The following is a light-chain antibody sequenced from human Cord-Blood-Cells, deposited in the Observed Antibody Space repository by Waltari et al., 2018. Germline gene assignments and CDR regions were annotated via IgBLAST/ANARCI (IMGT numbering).Light chain of an antibody. CDR1: SSDVGSYNL. CDR3: CSYAGSSTWV. CDR2: EGS. Sequence: QSALTQPASVSGSPGQSITISCTGTSSDVGSYNLVSWYQQHPGKAPKLMIYEGSKRPSGVSNLFSGSKSGNTASLTLSGLQAEDEADYYCCSYAGSSTWVFGGGTKLTVL. V-gene: IGLV2-23*01. J-gene: IGLJ3*02.